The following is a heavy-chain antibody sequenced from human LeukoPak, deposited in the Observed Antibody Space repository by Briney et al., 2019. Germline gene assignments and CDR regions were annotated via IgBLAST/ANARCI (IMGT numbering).Heavy chain of an antibody. Sequence: PGRSLRLSCTASGFTFGDYAMSWVRQAPGKGLEWVGFIRSKHYGGTTEYAASVKGRFTISRDDSKSIAYLQMNSLKTEDTAVYYCTRDHGGYSGSYRFGYWGQETLVTVS. D-gene: IGHD1-26*01. CDR3: TRDHGGYSGSYRFGY. CDR2: IRSKHYGGTT. V-gene: IGHV3-49*04. CDR1: GFTFGDYA. J-gene: IGHJ4*02.